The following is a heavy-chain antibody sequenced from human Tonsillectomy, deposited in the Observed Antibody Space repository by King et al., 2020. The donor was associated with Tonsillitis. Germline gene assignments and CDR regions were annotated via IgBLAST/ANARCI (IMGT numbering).Heavy chain of an antibody. J-gene: IGHJ2*01. V-gene: IGHV4-30-2*01. CDR3: ARSKYYYDSSGYSAQSYFDL. Sequence: LQLQESGSGLVKPSQTLSLTCAVSGGSISSGGYSWSWIRQPPGKGLEWIGYIYHSGSTYYNPSLKSRVTISVDRSKNQFSLKLSSVTAADTAVYYCARSKYYYDSSGYSAQSYFDLWGRGTLVTVSS. CDR1: GGSISSGGYS. CDR2: IYHSGST. D-gene: IGHD3-22*01.